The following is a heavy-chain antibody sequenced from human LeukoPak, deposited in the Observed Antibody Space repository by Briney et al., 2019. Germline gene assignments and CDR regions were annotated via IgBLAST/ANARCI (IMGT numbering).Heavy chain of an antibody. V-gene: IGHV4-30-2*01. CDR2: IYHSGST. D-gene: IGHD5-24*01. J-gene: IGHJ4*02. CDR1: GGSISSGGYS. CDR3: ARDEIRRDGYNLPTN. Sequence: SETLSLTCAVSGGSISSGGYSWSWIRQPPGKGLEWIGYIYHSGSTYYNPSLKSRVTISVDRSKNQCSLKLSSVTAADTAVYYCARDEIRRDGYNLPTNWGQGTLVTVSS.